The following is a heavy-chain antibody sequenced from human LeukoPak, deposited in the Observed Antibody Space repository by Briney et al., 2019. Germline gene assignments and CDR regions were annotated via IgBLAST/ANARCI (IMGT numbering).Heavy chain of an antibody. Sequence: SQTLSLTCAISGDSVSSNSAAWNWIRQSPSRGLEWLGRTYYRSKWYNDYAVSVKSRITINPDTSKNQFSLQLNSVTPEDTAVYYCARDQHYYGSGSYYYYFDYWGQGTLVTVSS. CDR2: TYYRSKWYN. CDR3: ARDQHYYGSGSYYYYFDY. CDR1: GDSVSSNSAA. J-gene: IGHJ4*02. V-gene: IGHV6-1*01. D-gene: IGHD3-10*01.